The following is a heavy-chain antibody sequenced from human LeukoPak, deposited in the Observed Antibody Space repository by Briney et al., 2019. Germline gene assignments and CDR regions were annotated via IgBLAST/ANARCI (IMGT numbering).Heavy chain of an antibody. J-gene: IGHJ4*02. CDR1: GGSISSYY. V-gene: IGHV4-59*08. CDR2: ISDIGSI. D-gene: IGHD2-8*02. Sequence: SETLSLTCTVSGGSISSYYWSWIRQPPGKGLEWIAHISDIGSINYNPSLKSRVTISLETSKNRFSLKLSSVTAADTAVYYCAGHHPRNTVDFWGQGTLVTVSS. CDR3: AGHHPRNTVDF.